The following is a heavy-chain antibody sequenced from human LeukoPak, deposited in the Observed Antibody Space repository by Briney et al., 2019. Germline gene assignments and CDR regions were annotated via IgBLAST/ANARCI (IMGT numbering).Heavy chain of an antibody. CDR3: ARGVTAAASS. CDR1: GDSITTYY. CDR2: INYMGST. Sequence: SETLSLTCTVSGDSITTYYWSWIRQPPGKGLEWIGYINYMGSTNYNPSLKNRGSISADISKTQFTLRLRSVTAADTAVYFCARGVTAAASSWGQGTLVTVSS. V-gene: IGHV4-59*01. J-gene: IGHJ5*02. D-gene: IGHD6-13*01.